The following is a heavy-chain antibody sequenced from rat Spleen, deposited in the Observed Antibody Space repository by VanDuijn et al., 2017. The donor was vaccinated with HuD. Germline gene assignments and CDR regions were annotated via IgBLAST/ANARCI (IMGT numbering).Heavy chain of an antibody. CDR3: ARRHYGYTDYFDY. D-gene: IGHD1-9*01. CDR1: GFTFSDYY. J-gene: IGHJ2*01. V-gene: IGHV5-25*01. Sequence: EVKLVESGGGLVQPGRSLKLSCAASGFTFSDYYMAWVRQAPTKGLEWVATISSDGGSIYYPDSVKGRFTISRDNAQNTLYLQMNSLRSEDTATYYCARRHYGYTDYFDYWGQGVMVTVSS. CDR2: ISSDGGSI.